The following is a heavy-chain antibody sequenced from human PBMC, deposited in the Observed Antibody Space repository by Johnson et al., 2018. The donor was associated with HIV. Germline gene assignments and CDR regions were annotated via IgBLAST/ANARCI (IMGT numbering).Heavy chain of an antibody. CDR1: GFTFSRYG. Sequence: LVESGGGVVQPGRSPRLSCAASGFTFSRYGMHWVRQAPGEGLEWVAVIWYDGSNKYYADSVKGRFTISRDNSKNTLYLQMNSLRAEDTAVYYCGRGGRVVMEDVFGIWGQGTMVTVSS. V-gene: IGHV3-33*08. CDR3: GRGGRVVMEDVFGI. D-gene: IGHD3-3*01. CDR2: IWYDGSNK. J-gene: IGHJ3*02.